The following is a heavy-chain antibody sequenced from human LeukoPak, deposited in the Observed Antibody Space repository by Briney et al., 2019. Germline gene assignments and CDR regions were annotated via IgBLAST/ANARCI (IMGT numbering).Heavy chain of an antibody. CDR1: GYSFTSYW. CDR2: IYPGDSDT. J-gene: IGHJ4*02. Sequence: GESLKISCKGSGYSFTSYWIGWVRQMPRKGLEWMGIIYPGDSDTRYSPSFQGQVTISADKSISTAYLQWSSLKASDTAMYYCARARVVAAIPTSSDYWGQGTLVTVSS. CDR3: ARARVVAAIPTSSDY. V-gene: IGHV5-51*01. D-gene: IGHD2-15*01.